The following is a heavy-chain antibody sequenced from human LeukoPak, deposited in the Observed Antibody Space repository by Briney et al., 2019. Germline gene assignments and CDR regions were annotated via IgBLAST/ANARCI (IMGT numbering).Heavy chain of an antibody. CDR1: GFTFSSYA. J-gene: IGHJ4*02. V-gene: IGHV3-23*01. Sequence: GGSLRLSCAASGFTFSSYAMSWVRQAPGKGLEWVSAISGSGGSTYYADSVKGRFTISRDNSKNTLYLQMNSLRAEDTAVYYCARGIAAAGTLSFDYWGQGTLVTVSS. CDR3: ARGIAAAGTLSFDY. CDR2: ISGSGGST. D-gene: IGHD6-13*01.